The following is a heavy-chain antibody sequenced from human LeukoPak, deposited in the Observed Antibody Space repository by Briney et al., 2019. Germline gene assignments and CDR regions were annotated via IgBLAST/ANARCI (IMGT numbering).Heavy chain of an antibody. Sequence: ASAKVSCKASGYTFTSYDINWVRQATGQGLEWMGWMNPNSGNTGYAQKFQGRVTMTRNTSISTAYMELSSLRSEDTAVYYCARGSYYDSSGYYQNDAFDIWGQGTMVTVSS. CDR2: MNPNSGNT. CDR1: GYTFTSYD. CDR3: ARGSYYDSSGYYQNDAFDI. V-gene: IGHV1-8*01. D-gene: IGHD3-22*01. J-gene: IGHJ3*02.